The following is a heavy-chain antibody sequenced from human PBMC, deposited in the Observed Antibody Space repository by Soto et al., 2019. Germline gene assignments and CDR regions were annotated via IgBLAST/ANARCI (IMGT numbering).Heavy chain of an antibody. V-gene: IGHV1-69*19. CDR1: GGTFSSYA. D-gene: IGHD5-12*01. CDR3: AREPRSYGGYGFHYFDY. J-gene: IGHJ4*02. CDR2: IIPIFGTA. Sequence: QVQLVQSGAEVTKPGSSVKVSCKASGGTFSSYAISWVRQAPGQGLEWMGGIIPIFGTANYAQKFQGRVTITADESTSTAYMELSSLRSEDTAVYYCAREPRSYGGYGFHYFDYWGQGTLVTVSS.